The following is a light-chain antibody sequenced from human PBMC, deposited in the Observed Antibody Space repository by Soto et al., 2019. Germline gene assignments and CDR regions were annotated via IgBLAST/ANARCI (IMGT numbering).Light chain of an antibody. Sequence: EIVLTQSPGTLSLSPGERATLSCRASKSVSSRYLAWYQQKPGQAPRLLMYGASNRATCIPDRFSGSGSGTDFTLTISRLEPEDFAVYFCQQYGSSPPFTFGQGTKVEIK. CDR3: QQYGSSPPFT. CDR2: GAS. V-gene: IGKV3-20*01. CDR1: KSVSSRY. J-gene: IGKJ2*01.